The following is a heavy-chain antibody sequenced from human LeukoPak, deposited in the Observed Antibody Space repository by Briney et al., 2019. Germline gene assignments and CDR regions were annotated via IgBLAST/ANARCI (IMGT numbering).Heavy chain of an antibody. V-gene: IGHV4-59*12. CDR1: GGSISSYY. CDR3: ARDRGYYDAFDI. Sequence: SETLSLTCTVSGGSISSYYWSWIRQPPGKGLEWIGYIYYSGSTNYNPSLKSRVTISVDTSKNQFSLKLSSVTAADTAVYYCARDRGYYDAFDIWGQGTMVTVSS. CDR2: IYYSGST. D-gene: IGHD5-18*01. J-gene: IGHJ3*02.